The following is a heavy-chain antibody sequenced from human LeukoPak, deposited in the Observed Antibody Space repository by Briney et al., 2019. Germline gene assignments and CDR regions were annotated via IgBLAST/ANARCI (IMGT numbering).Heavy chain of an antibody. D-gene: IGHD3-22*01. V-gene: IGHV5-51*01. J-gene: IGHJ4*02. CDR1: GYSFTSYW. CDR3: ARQYYAYYDSSGYYIDY. CDR2: IYPGDSDT. Sequence: GESLKISCKGSGYSFTSYWIGWVRQMPGKGLEWMGIIYPGDSDTRYSPSFQGQVTISADKSISTAYLQWSSLKASDTATYYCARQYYAYYDSSGYYIDYWGQGTLVTVSS.